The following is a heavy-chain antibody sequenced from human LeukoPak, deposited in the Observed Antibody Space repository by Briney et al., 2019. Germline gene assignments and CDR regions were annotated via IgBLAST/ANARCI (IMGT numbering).Heavy chain of an antibody. J-gene: IGHJ2*01. D-gene: IGHD6-13*01. CDR2: IYYSGST. V-gene: IGHV4-59*01. CDR1: GGSIRSYY. Sequence: RPSETLSLTCTVSGGSIRSYYWSCLRQRPGKGQEWIGYIYYSGSTNYNPSLKSRVIISVDTSKNQFSLKLSSVTAADTAFYYCARVYYSRSYDYWYFDLWGRGTLVTVSS. CDR3: ARVYYSRSYDYWYFDL.